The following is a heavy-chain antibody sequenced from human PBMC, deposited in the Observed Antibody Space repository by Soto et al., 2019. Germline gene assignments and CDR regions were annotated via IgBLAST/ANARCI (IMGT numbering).Heavy chain of an antibody. CDR2: IYYSGST. J-gene: IGHJ6*02. CDR1: GGSISSGGYY. V-gene: IGHV4-31*03. D-gene: IGHD6-6*01. Sequence: SETLSLTCTVSGGSISSGGYYWSWIRQHPGKGLEWIGYIYYSGSTYYNPSLKSRVTISVDTSKNQFSLKLSSVTAADTAVYYCARDMDEYSSSPPGVWGQGTTVTVSS. CDR3: ARDMDEYSSSPPGV.